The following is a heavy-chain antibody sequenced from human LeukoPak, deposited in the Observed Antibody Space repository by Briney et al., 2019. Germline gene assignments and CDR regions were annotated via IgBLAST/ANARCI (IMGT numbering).Heavy chain of an antibody. CDR3: ARDKQQSYYFDY. V-gene: IGHV3-30-3*01. Sequence: GGSLRLSCAASGFTFSSYAMHWVRQAPGKGLEWVAVISYDGSNKYYADSVKGRFTISRDNSKNTLYLQMNSLRAEDTAVYYCARDKQQSYYFDYWGQGTLVTVSS. D-gene: IGHD6-13*01. CDR1: GFTFSSYA. J-gene: IGHJ4*02. CDR2: ISYDGSNK.